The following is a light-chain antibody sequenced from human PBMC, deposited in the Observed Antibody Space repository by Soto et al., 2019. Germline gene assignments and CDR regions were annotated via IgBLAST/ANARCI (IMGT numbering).Light chain of an antibody. Sequence: IVLTQSPGTLSSSPGERATLSCRASQSVSTNNLAWYQQRPGQAPRLLIYGASRRATGIPDRFSGSGSGTDFTLTISRLEPEDVAVYYCQHYGDSSWTVGQGTKVDIK. CDR1: QSVSTNN. V-gene: IGKV3-20*01. J-gene: IGKJ1*01. CDR2: GAS. CDR3: QHYGDSSWT.